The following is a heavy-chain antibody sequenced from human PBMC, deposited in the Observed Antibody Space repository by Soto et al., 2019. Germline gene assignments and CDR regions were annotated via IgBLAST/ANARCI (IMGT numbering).Heavy chain of an antibody. Sequence: QVQLQESGPGLVKPSQTLSLTCTVSGGSISSGDYYWSWIRQPPGKGLEWIGYIYYSGSTYYNPSLKSRVTISVDTSKNQFSLKLSSVTAADTAVYYCARARDYRFYDILTGYYKLPQSFDYWGQGTLVTVSS. V-gene: IGHV4-30-4*01. CDR2: IYYSGST. J-gene: IGHJ4*02. CDR1: GGSISSGDYY. D-gene: IGHD3-9*01. CDR3: ARARDYRFYDILTGYYKLPQSFDY.